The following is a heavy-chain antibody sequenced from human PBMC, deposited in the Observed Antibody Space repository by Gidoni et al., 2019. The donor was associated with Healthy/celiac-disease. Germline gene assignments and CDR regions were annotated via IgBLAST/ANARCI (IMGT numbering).Heavy chain of an antibody. CDR3: ARIRIAAAKGPDYYYGMDV. J-gene: IGHJ6*02. Sequence: QVTLRESGPALVKPTQTLTLTCTFSGFSLSTSGMSVSWIRQPPGKALEWLALIDWDDDKYYSTSLKTRLTISKDTSKNQVVLTMTNMDPVDTATYYCARIRIAAAKGPDYYYGMDVWGQGTTVTVSS. V-gene: IGHV2-70*01. CDR1: GFSLSTSGMS. CDR2: IDWDDDK. D-gene: IGHD6-13*01.